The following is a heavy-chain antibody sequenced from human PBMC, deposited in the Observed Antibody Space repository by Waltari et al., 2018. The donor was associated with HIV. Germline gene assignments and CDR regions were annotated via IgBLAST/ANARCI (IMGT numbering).Heavy chain of an antibody. J-gene: IGHJ4*02. CDR2: INPSGGST. Sequence: QVQLVPSGAEVKKPGASVKVSCKASGYTLPSYYVQWVRQAPGQGLEWMGIINPSGGSTSYAQKFQGRVTMTRDTSTSTVYMELSSLRSEDTAVYYCARGSIHYYDSSGYYLDYWGQGTLVTVSS. CDR3: ARGSIHYYDSSGYYLDY. D-gene: IGHD3-22*01. V-gene: IGHV1-46*01. CDR1: GYTLPSYY.